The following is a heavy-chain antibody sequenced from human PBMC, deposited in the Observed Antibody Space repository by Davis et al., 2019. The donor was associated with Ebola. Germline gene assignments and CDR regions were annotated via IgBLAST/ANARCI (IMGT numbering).Heavy chain of an antibody. CDR1: GFTVSRNH. CDR2: IYDRST. CDR3: ATTQWLREFDN. Sequence: GESLKISCAASGFTVSRNHMSWVRQAPGKGLEWVSVIYDRSTAYADSVRGRFTISRDKSNNSLYLDMNSLRVDDTAVYYCATTQWLREFDNWGQGTLVTVSS. D-gene: IGHD6-19*01. V-gene: IGHV3-53*05. J-gene: IGHJ4*02.